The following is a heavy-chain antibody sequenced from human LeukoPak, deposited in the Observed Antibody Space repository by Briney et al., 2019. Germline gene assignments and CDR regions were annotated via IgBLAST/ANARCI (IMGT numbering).Heavy chain of an antibody. CDR3: ARDLMLAGTFDY. J-gene: IGHJ4*02. CDR1: GFTFSTYS. CDR2: ISSSSSHI. V-gene: IGHV3-21*01. D-gene: IGHD6-19*01. Sequence: PGGSLRLSCAASGFTFSTYSMNWVRQAPGKGLEWVSAISSSSSHIYYADSVKGRFTISRDNAKNSLYLQMNSLRAEDTAVYYCARDLMLAGTFDYWGQGTLVTVSS.